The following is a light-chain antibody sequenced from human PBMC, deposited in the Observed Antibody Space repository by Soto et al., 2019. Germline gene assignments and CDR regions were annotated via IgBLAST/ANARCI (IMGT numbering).Light chain of an antibody. CDR3: QQRGGSPPTWT. V-gene: IGKV3-20*01. CDR1: QRISSNS. CDR2: DAS. J-gene: IGKJ1*01. Sequence: EIVLTQSPGTLSLSPGERATLSCRASQRISSNSLAWYQQKPGQAPRLLIYDASNRATGIPDRFSGSGSGTDFTLTISRLEPEDFAVYYCQQRGGSPPTWTFGQGTKVDI.